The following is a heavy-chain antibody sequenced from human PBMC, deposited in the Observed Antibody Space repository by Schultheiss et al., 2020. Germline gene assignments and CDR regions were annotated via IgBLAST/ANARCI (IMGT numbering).Heavy chain of an antibody. CDR2: IYYSGST. V-gene: IGHV4-61*08. CDR1: GGSISSGGYY. Sequence: SETLSLTCTVSGGSISSGGYYWSWIRQPPGKGLEWIGYIYYSGSTNYNPSLKSRVTISVDTSKNQFSLKLSSVTAADTAVYYCARDLDSSGYYPFDYWGQGTLVTVSS. CDR3: ARDLDSSGYYPFDY. D-gene: IGHD3-22*01. J-gene: IGHJ4*02.